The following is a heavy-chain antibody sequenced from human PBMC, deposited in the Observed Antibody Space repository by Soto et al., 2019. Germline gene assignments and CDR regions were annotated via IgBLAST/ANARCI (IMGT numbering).Heavy chain of an antibody. CDR3: ANGGSHCSYTNCYV. V-gene: IGHV3-23*01. CDR1: GFTFSSYT. J-gene: IGHJ4*02. Sequence: EVRLLESGGGLVQPGGSLRLSCTASGFTFSSYTMNWVRQAPGKGLEWVSSITGSGGGTWYADSVKGRFTISRDNSKDTLYLQMNGLRTDDTAVYYCANGGSHCSYTNCYVWGQGTLVTVSS. D-gene: IGHD2-2*01. CDR2: ITGSGGGT.